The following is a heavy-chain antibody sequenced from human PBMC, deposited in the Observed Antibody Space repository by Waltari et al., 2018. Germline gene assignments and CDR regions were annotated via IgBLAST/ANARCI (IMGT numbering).Heavy chain of an antibody. Sequence: QVQLVQSGAEVKKPGASVKVSCKAFGYIFTGYYIHWVRQAPGQGLEWMGWINPNSDDTKNAQKFQGRVTMTRDTSITTAYMELSRLRSDDTAVYYCASRGRYCSGTSCPRYYFDYWGQGTLVTVSS. CDR2: INPNSDDT. D-gene: IGHD2-2*01. CDR3: ASRGRYCSGTSCPRYYFDY. CDR1: GYIFTGYY. V-gene: IGHV1-2*02. J-gene: IGHJ4*02.